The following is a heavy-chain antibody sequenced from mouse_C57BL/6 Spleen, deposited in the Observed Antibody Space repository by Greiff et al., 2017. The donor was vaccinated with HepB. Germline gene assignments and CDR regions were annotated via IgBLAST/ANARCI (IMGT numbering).Heavy chain of an antibody. Sequence: QVQLQQSGAELVKPGASVKLSCKASGYTFTSYWMQWVKQRPGQGLEWIGEIDPSDSYTNYNQKFKGKATLTVDTSSSTAYMQLSSLTSEDSAVYYCARGATVVAYYAMDYWGQGTSVTVSS. CDR2: IDPSDSYT. J-gene: IGHJ4*01. D-gene: IGHD1-1*01. CDR3: ARGATVVAYYAMDY. CDR1: GYTFTSYW. V-gene: IGHV1-50*01.